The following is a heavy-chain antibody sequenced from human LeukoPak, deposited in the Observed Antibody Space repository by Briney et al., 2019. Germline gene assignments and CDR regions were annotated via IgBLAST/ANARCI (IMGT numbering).Heavy chain of an antibody. CDR1: GFTFSSYS. V-gene: IGHV3-21*01. D-gene: IGHD5-18*01. J-gene: IGHJ4*02. Sequence: GGSLRLSCAASGFTFSSYSMNWVRQAPGKGLEWVSSISSSSSYIYYADSVKGRFTISRDNAKNSLYLQMNSLRAEDTAVYYCARGSEGGYTYGVDYWGQGTLVTVSS. CDR2: ISSSSSYI. CDR3: ARGSEGGYTYGVDY.